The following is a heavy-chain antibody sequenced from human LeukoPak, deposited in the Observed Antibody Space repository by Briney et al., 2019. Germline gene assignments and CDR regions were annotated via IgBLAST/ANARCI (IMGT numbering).Heavy chain of an antibody. V-gene: IGHV3-9*01. CDR3: AEDWQQHLAFDI. CDR2: ISWNSGSI. CDR1: GFTFDDYA. J-gene: IGHJ3*02. D-gene: IGHD6-13*01. Sequence: PGGSLRLSCAASGFTFDDYAMHWVRQAPGKGLEWVSGISWNSGSIGYADSVKGRFTISRDNAKNSLYLQMNSLRAEDTALYYCAEDWQQHLAFDIWGQGTMVTVSS.